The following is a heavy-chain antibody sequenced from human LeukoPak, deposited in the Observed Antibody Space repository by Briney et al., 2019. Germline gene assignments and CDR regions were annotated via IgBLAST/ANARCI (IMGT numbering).Heavy chain of an antibody. CDR2: MWNDGITG. J-gene: IGHJ4*02. CDR3: ARDGSGWSSDY. V-gene: IGHV3-33*01. Sequence: GGSLRLSCVASGFTFREYGFHWVRQAPCKGLEWVAVMWNDGITGKYADSVRSRFSVSRDNSKNTVYLQMDSLRADDTSVYYCARDGSGWSSDYWGQGTLVTVSS. D-gene: IGHD6-19*01. CDR1: GFTFREYG.